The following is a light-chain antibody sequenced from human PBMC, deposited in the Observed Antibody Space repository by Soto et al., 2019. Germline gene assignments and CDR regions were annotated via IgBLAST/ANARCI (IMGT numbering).Light chain of an antibody. V-gene: IGKV3-15*01. CDR2: GAS. CDR3: QQYNNWWT. J-gene: IGKJ1*01. CDR1: QSVSNN. Sequence: EIVMTQSPATLSLSPGEIATLSCRASQSVSNNLAWYQKKPGQAPRLLIYGASTRATGIPARFSGSGSGTEFTLTVGSLQSEDCAVYYCQQYNNWWTFGQGTRVEIQ.